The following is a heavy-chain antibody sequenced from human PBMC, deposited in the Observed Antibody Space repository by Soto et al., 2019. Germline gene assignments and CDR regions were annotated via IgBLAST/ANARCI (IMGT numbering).Heavy chain of an antibody. CDR1: GGSFSGYY. Sequence: QVQLQQWGAGLLKPSETLSLTCAVYGGSFSGYYWSWIRQPPGKGLEWIGEINHSGSTNYNPSLKSRVTTSVDTSKNQFSLKLSSVTAADTAVYYCARERGYSYGKKAIDYWGQGTLVTVSS. V-gene: IGHV4-34*01. D-gene: IGHD5-18*01. CDR3: ARERGYSYGKKAIDY. J-gene: IGHJ4*02. CDR2: INHSGST.